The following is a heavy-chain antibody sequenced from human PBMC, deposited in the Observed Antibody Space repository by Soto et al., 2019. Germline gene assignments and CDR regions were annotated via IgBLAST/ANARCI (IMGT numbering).Heavy chain of an antibody. J-gene: IGHJ4*02. D-gene: IGHD2-15*01. V-gene: IGHV3-30*18. Sequence: PGGSLRLSCAASGFTFNIHCMHWVRQPPDKGLEWVALISYDGSNQYYADSVKGRFTISRDNSKNTLFLQMNSLIADDTAVYYCAKDLASGQGSLDSRGQGTLVTFSS. CDR3: AKDLASGQGSLDS. CDR1: GFTFNIHC. CDR2: ISYDGSNQ.